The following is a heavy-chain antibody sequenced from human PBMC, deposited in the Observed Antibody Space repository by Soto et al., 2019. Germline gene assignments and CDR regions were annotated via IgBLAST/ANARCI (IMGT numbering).Heavy chain of an antibody. CDR1: GFTFSSYG. CDR2: ISYDGSNK. V-gene: IGHV3-30*18. Sequence: GGSLRLSCAASGFTFSSYGMYWVRQAPGKGLEWVAVISYDGSNKYYADSVKGRFTISRDNSKNTLYLQMNSLRAEDTAVYYCAKDRQQQLANWFDPWGQGTLVTVSS. CDR3: AKDRQQQLANWFDP. J-gene: IGHJ5*02. D-gene: IGHD6-13*01.